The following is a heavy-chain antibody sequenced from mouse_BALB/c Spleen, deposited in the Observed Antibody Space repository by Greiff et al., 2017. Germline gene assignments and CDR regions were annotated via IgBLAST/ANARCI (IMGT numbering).Heavy chain of an antibody. J-gene: IGHJ2*01. CDR2: INPSTGYT. V-gene: IGHV1-7*01. CDR3: ARWGYGYDY. CDR1: GYTFTSYW. D-gene: IGHD1-2*01. Sequence: VQVVESGAELAKPGASVKMSCKASGYTFTSYWMHWVKQRPGQGLEWIGYINPSTGYTEYNQKFKDKATLTADKSSSTAYMQLSSLTSEDSAVYYCARWGYGYDYWGQGTTLTVSS.